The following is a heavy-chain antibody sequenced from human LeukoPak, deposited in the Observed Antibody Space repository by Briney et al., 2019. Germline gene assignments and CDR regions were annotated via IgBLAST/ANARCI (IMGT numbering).Heavy chain of an antibody. CDR1: GGTFSSYA. CDR2: IIPILGIA. V-gene: IGHV1-69*04. J-gene: IGHJ1*01. Sequence: SVKASCKASGGTFSSYAISWVRQAPGQGLEWMGRIIPILGIANYAQKFQGRVTITADKSTSTAYMELSSLRSEDTAVYYCARAHQSIAVAGHEYFQHWGQGTLVTVSS. CDR3: ARAHQSIAVAGHEYFQH. D-gene: IGHD6-19*01.